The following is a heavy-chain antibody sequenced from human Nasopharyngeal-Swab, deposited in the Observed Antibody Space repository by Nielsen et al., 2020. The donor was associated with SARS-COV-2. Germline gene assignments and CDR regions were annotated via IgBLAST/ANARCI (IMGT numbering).Heavy chain of an antibody. CDR3: TTEYGDYNYYYYYVMDV. CDR2: IKSKTDGGTT. Sequence: GGSLRLSCAASGFTFSNAWMNWVRQAPGKGLEWVGRIKSKTDGGTTDYAAPVKGRFTISRDDSKSTLYLQMNSLKTEDTAVYYCTTEYGDYNYYYYYVMDVWGQGTMVTVSS. J-gene: IGHJ6*02. D-gene: IGHD4-17*01. V-gene: IGHV3-15*01. CDR1: GFTFSNAW.